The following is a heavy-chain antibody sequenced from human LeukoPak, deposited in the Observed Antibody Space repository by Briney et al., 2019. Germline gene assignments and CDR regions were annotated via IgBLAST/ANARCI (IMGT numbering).Heavy chain of an antibody. CDR2: ISSSSSYI. D-gene: IGHD3-22*01. Sequence: GGSLRLSCAASGFTLSSYSMNWVRQAPGKGLEWVSSISSSSSYIYYADSVKGRFTISRDNAKNSLYLQMNSLRAEDTAVYYCASRYYDSSGYYFPLDYWGQGTLVTVSS. V-gene: IGHV3-21*01. CDR3: ASRYYDSSGYYFPLDY. CDR1: GFTLSSYS. J-gene: IGHJ4*02.